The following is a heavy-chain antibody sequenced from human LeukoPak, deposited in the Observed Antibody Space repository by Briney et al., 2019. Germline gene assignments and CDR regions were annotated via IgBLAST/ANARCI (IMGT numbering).Heavy chain of an antibody. CDR2: INPNSGGT. CDR3: ARTRRALLWFGESETNWFDP. Sequence: ASVKVSCKASGYTFTGYYMHWVRQAPGQGLEWMGWINPNSGGTNYAQKFQGRVTMTRDTSISTAYMELSRLRSDDTAVYYCARTRRALLWFGESETNWFDPWGQGTLVTVSS. J-gene: IGHJ5*02. CDR1: GYTFTGYY. D-gene: IGHD3-10*01. V-gene: IGHV1-2*02.